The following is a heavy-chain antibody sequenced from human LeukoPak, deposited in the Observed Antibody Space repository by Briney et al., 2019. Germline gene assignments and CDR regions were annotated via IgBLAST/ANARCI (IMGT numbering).Heavy chain of an antibody. CDR2: ISSSSSYI. D-gene: IGHD1-20*01. J-gene: IGHJ6*03. CDR3: AKGALSITGTRASYYYYYMDV. CDR1: GFTFSSYS. V-gene: IGHV3-21*04. Sequence: GGSLRLSCAASGFTFSSYSMNWVRQAPGKGLEWVSSISSSSSYIYYADSVKGRFTISRDNSKNSLYLQMNSLRAEDTALYYCAKGALSITGTRASYYYYYMDVWGKGTTVTVSS.